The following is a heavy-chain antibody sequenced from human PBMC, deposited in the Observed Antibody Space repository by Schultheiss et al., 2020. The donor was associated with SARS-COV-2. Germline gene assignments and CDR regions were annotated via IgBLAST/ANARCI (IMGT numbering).Heavy chain of an antibody. CDR1: GGSISSGAYY. CDR3: ARESIAAAGLDY. D-gene: IGHD6-13*01. J-gene: IGHJ4*02. Sequence: GSLRLSCTVSGGSISSGAYYWSWIRQHPGKGLEWIGYIYYSGSTNYNPSLKSRVTISVDTSKNQFSLKLSSVTAADTAVYYCARESIAAAGLDYWGQGTLVTVSS. V-gene: IGHV4-61*08. CDR2: IYYSGST.